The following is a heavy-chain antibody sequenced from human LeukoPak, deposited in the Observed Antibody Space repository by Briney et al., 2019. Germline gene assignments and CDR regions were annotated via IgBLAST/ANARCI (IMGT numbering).Heavy chain of an antibody. Sequence: GGSLRLSCAASGFTFSDLWMTWVRQAPGKGPEWVATIEPDGSVKYYVDSVKGRFTISRDNADNSLYLQMNSLRGEATAVYFCARGGSDSSRYWLYWGQGTLVTVSS. D-gene: IGHD6-25*01. CDR2: IEPDGSVK. CDR1: GFTFSDLW. V-gene: IGHV3-7*01. J-gene: IGHJ4*02. CDR3: ARGGSDSSRYWLY.